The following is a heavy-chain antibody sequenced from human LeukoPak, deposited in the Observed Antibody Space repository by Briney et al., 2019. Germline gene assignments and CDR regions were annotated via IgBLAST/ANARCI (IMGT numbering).Heavy chain of an antibody. Sequence: GGSLRLSCAASGFTFSSYGMHWVRQAPGKGLEWVAFIRYDGSNKYYADSVKGRFTISRDNSKNTLYLQMNSLRAEDTAVYYCAKLGIAAAGTEDYWGQGTLVTVSS. D-gene: IGHD6-13*01. CDR2: IRYDGSNK. V-gene: IGHV3-30*02. CDR3: AKLGIAAAGTEDY. J-gene: IGHJ4*02. CDR1: GFTFSSYG.